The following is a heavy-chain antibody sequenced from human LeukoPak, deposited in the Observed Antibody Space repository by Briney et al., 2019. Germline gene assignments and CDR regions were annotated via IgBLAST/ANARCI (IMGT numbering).Heavy chain of an antibody. CDR2: VSGSGDST. J-gene: IGHJ2*01. Sequence: GGSLRLSCAVSGFTFSNYAMTWVRQAPGKGLEWVSGVSGSGDSTYHADPVKGRFSISRDNSKNTLYLQMNSLRAEDTAVYYCAKGDSSGYYLGYWYFDLWGRGTLVTVSS. CDR1: GFTFSNYA. CDR3: AKGDSSGYYLGYWYFDL. D-gene: IGHD3-22*01. V-gene: IGHV3-23*01.